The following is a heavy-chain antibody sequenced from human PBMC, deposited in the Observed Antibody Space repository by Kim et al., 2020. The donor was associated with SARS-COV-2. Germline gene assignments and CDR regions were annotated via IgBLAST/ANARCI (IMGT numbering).Heavy chain of an antibody. Sequence: SETLSLTCTVSGDSVSGGSYYWSWIRQPPGKGLEWIGYIHYSGSTNYNPSPKSRVTISVDTSKNQFSLKLRSVTAADTAVYYCARVSGSSDAFDIWGQGTKVTVSS. CDR3: ARVSGSSDAFDI. D-gene: IGHD3-10*01. V-gene: IGHV4-61*01. J-gene: IGHJ3*02. CDR1: GDSVSGGSYY. CDR2: IHYSGST.